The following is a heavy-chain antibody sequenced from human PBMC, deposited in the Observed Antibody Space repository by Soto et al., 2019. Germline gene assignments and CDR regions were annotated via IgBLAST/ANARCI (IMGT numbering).Heavy chain of an antibody. D-gene: IGHD3-22*01. J-gene: IGHJ6*02. Sequence: PSETLSLTCTVSGGSISSYYWSWIRQPPGKGLEWIGYIYYSGSTNYNPSLKSRVTISVDTSKNQFSLKLSSVTAADTAVYYCARVQRLYYYDSSGYYGPPSSMDVWGQGTTVTVSS. V-gene: IGHV4-59*12. CDR1: GGSISSYY. CDR2: IYYSGST. CDR3: ARVQRLYYYDSSGYYGPPSSMDV.